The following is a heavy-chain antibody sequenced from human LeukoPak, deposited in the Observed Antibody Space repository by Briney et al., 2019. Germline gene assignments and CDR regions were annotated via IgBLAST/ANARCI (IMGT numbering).Heavy chain of an antibody. V-gene: IGHV1-8*01. CDR2: MNPNSGNT. J-gene: IGHJ4*02. CDR3: AREICSGGSCYLSFDN. CDR1: GYTFTSYD. D-gene: IGHD2-15*01. Sequence: ASVKVSCKASGYTFTSYDVNWVRQATGQGLEWMGWMNPNSGNTGYAQKFQGRVTMTRNTSISTAYMELSSLRSEDTAVYYCAREICSGGSCYLSFDNWGQGTLVTVSS.